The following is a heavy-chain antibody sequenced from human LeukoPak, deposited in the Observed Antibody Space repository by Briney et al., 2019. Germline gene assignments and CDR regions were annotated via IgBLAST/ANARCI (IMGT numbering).Heavy chain of an antibody. CDR1: GFTFSSYW. D-gene: IGHD6-19*01. Sequence: GGSLRLSCAASGFTFSSYWMSWVRQAPEKGLEWVANIKQDGSEKDYVDSVEGRFTISRDNAKNSLCLQMNSLRAEDTAVYYCARDSSGWYDFDYWGQGTLVTVSS. CDR2: IKQDGSEK. J-gene: IGHJ4*02. CDR3: ARDSSGWYDFDY. V-gene: IGHV3-7*03.